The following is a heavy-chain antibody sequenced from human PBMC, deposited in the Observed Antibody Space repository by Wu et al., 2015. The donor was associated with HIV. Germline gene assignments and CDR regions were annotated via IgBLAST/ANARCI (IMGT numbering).Heavy chain of an antibody. Sequence: QVQLLQSGAEVKNPGSSVRVSCKASGATFTSYALSWVRQAPGQGLEWMGRLIPMYGTANYAQKFQGRVTITADESTSTAYMELSRLRSDDTAVYYCVREGRGSGGRGDYYGMDVWGQGTTVTVSS. V-gene: IGHV1-69*13. CDR2: LIPMYGTA. CDR1: GATFTSYA. D-gene: IGHD2-15*01. CDR3: VREGRGSGGRGDYYGMDV. J-gene: IGHJ6*02.